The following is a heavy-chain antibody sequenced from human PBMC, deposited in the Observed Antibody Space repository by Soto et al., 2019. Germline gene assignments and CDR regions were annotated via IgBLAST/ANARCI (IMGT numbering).Heavy chain of an antibody. V-gene: IGHV3-23*01. CDR3: AYHGSCYDC. CDR2: ISGSGGST. D-gene: IGHD2-15*01. J-gene: IGHJ4*02. CDR1: GFTFSSYV. Sequence: GGSLRLSCAASGFTFSSYVMHWVRQAPGKGLEWVAAISGSGGSTYYADSVKGRFTISRDNSKNTLYLQMNSLRAEDTAVYYCAYHGSCYDCWGQGTLVTVSS.